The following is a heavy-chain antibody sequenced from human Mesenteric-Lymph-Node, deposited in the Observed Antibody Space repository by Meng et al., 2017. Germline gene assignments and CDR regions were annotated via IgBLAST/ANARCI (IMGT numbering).Heavy chain of an antibody. CDR2: IKEDGSER. V-gene: IGHV3-7*01. J-gene: IGHJ5*02. Sequence: GESLKISCTASGFTFSSYEMNWVRQAPGKGLEWVANIKEDGSERYYVDSVKGRFTISRDNPNKSLYLQMDSLRAEDTAVYYCTRNEAWGQGTLVTVSS. CDR3: TRNEA. CDR1: GFTFSSYE.